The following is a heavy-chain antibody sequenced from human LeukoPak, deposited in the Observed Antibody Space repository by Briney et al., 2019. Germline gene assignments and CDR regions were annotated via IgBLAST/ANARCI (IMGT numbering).Heavy chain of an antibody. D-gene: IGHD5-18*01. CDR2: ISGSGGST. Sequence: GGSLRLSCAASGFTFSSYAMSWVRQAPGKGLEWVSAISGSGGSTYYADSVKGRFTLSRDNSKNTLYLQMDSLRVEDTAVYYCARVDTTMITGLDYWGQGTLVTVSS. CDR3: ARVDTTMITGLDY. J-gene: IGHJ4*02. V-gene: IGHV3-23*01. CDR1: GFTFSSYA.